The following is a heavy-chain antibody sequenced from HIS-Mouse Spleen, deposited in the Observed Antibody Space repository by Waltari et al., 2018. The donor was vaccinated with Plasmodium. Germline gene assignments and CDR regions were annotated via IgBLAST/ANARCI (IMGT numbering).Heavy chain of an antibody. CDR2: ITYDGSNK. CDR1: GFTFSSYG. V-gene: IGHV3-30*18. J-gene: IGHJ4*02. D-gene: IGHD6-13*01. CDR3: AKDRRSSSWYVDY. Sequence: QVQLVESGGGVVQPGRSLRLSCAASGFTFSSYGLHWVRQEPGKGVGWVAVITYDGSNKYYADSVKVRFTISRDNSKNTLYLQMNSLRAEDTAVYYCAKDRRSSSWYVDYWGQGTLVTVSS.